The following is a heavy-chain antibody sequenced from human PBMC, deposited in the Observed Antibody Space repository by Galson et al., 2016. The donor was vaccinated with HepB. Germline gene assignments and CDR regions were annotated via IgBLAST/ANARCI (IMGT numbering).Heavy chain of an antibody. Sequence: ETLSLTCSVSGGSIDNSGYYWGWIRQPPGKGLEWIGSIYHSGNTYYSPSLSPSLKSRVTISVDTSKNQFSLKLRSVTAADTAVYYCASHDDSDWDYWGQGTLVTVSP. CDR1: GGSIDNSGYY. CDR2: IYHSGNT. CDR3: ASHDDSDWDY. V-gene: IGHV4-39*01. J-gene: IGHJ4*02. D-gene: IGHD3-9*01.